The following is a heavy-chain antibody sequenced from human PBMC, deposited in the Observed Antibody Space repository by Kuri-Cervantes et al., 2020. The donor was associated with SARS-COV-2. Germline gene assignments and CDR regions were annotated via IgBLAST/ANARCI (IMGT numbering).Heavy chain of an antibody. CDR3: ARDQPAGCSTSDCLGLDDYFAMDV. V-gene: IGHV1-18*04. J-gene: IGHJ6*02. CDR1: GLPFPFTTYG. Sequence: ASVKVSCKASGLPFPFTTYGVSWVRQAPGHGLEWMGWISAYNGNTDYAQTFQDRVSMTTDTSTGITYMELRNLRSDDTAVYYCARDQPAGCSTSDCLGLDDYFAMDVWGQGTSVTVSS. CDR2: ISAYNGNT. D-gene: IGHD2-2*01.